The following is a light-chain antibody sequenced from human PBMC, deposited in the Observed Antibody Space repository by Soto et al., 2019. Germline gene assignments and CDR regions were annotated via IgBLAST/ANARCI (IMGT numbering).Light chain of an antibody. V-gene: IGKV1-12*01. CDR2: AAS. CDR1: QDISDW. J-gene: IGKJ4*01. Sequence: DICLPQCPSAVPASVEIIVSVTCRASQDISDWLAWYQQKPGKAPRLLIFAASNLHTEVPSRFSGSGYGTDFSLTINGLQPEDFATYYCQQAKNFPLTFGGGTKVDI. CDR3: QQAKNFPLT.